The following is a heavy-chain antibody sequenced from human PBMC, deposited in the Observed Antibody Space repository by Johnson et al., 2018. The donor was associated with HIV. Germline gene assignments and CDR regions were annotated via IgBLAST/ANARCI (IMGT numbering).Heavy chain of an antibody. Sequence: QVQLVESGGGLVKPRGSLRLSCAASGFTLSDYYMSWVRQAPGKGLEWVSYISSRDSTIYYADSVKGRFTISRDNAKNSLYLQMNSLRGEDTAVYYCARRRVAGDDAFDMWGQGTMVSVSS. CDR3: ARRRVAGDDAFDM. D-gene: IGHD6-19*01. CDR2: ISSRDSTI. CDR1: GFTLSDYY. V-gene: IGHV3-11*04. J-gene: IGHJ3*02.